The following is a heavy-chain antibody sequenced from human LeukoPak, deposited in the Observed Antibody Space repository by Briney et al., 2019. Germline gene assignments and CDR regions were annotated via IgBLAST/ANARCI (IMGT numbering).Heavy chain of an antibody. CDR2: ISYDGSNK. J-gene: IGHJ4*02. Sequence: GGSLRLSCAASGFTFSSYAMHWVRQAPDKGLEWVAVISYDGSNKYYADSVKGRFTFSRDNSKNTLYLQMNSLRAEDTAVYYCARGLPDYSNYDGYFDYWGQGTLVTVSS. CDR3: ARGLPDYSNYDGYFDY. V-gene: IGHV3-30*01. CDR1: GFTFSSYA. D-gene: IGHD4-11*01.